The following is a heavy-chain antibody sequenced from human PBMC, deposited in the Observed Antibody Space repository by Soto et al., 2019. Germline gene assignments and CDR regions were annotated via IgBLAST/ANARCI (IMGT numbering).Heavy chain of an antibody. V-gene: IGHV4-34*01. CDR1: GGSFSGYY. CDR3: ARGRIFRGSKNWFDP. J-gene: IGHJ5*02. CDR2: INHSGST. Sequence: QVQLQQWGAGLLKPSETLSLTCAVYGGSFSGYYWSWIRQPPGKGLEWIGEINHSGSTNYNPSLKSRVTISVDTSKNQFSLKLSSVTAADTAVYYCARGRIFRGSKNWFDPWGQGTLVTVSS. D-gene: IGHD2-21*01.